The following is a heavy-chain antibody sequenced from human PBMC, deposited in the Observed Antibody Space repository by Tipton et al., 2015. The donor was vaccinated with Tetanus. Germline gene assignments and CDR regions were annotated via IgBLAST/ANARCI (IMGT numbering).Heavy chain of an antibody. D-gene: IGHD6-13*01. CDR2: IYYSGST. CDR1: GGSIRDHI. J-gene: IGHJ6*03. Sequence: TLSLTCTVSGGSIRDHIWGWIRQPPGKGLEWIGYIYYSGSTNYNPSLKSRVTISVDTSKNQFSLKLSSVTAADTAVYYCARSEQQLVRGYYYYYYMDVWGKGTTVTVSS. CDR3: ARSEQQLVRGYYYYYYMDV. V-gene: IGHV4-59*11.